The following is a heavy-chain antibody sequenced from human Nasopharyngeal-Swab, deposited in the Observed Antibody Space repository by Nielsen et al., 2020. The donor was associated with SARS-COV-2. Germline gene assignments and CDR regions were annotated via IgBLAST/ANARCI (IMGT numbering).Heavy chain of an antibody. V-gene: IGHV4-61*08. CDR2: IYHDGGT. Sequence: SETLSLTCSVSGGSVSSVGYYWNWIRQPPGRPLEWLGYIYHDGGTNYNPSLMGRVIMSVDTSKNQFSLRLTSVSTADTAVYYCARDRGDIRKYNCDSWGQGTLVTVSS. J-gene: IGHJ4*02. CDR1: GGSVSSVGYY. CDR3: ARDRGDIRKYNCDS. D-gene: IGHD3-10*01.